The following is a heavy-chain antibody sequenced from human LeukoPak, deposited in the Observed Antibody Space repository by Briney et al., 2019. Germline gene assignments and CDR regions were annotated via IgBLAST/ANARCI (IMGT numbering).Heavy chain of an antibody. V-gene: IGHV4-34*01. CDR3: ARIRCGHTDDICYNP. CDR1: GVSFTGNY. CDR2: INDNGYT. J-gene: IGHJ5*02. D-gene: IGHD2-2*02. Sequence: PSETLSLTCGVYGVSFTGNYWSWIRQPPGKGPEWIGEINDNGYTKYNPSLKSRVSMSLDTSEKQFSLKLTSVTAADTAVYYCARIRCGHTDDICYNPWARGTLVTVSS.